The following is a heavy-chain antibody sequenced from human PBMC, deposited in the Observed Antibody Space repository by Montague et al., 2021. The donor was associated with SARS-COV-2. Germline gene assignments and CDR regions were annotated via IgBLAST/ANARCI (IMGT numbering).Heavy chain of an antibody. D-gene: IGHD1-26*01. Sequence: SLRLSCAASGFTVSSNYMSWVRQAPGKGLEWVSVIYSCGSTYYSDSVKGRFTISSDNSKNTLYLQMNSLRAEDTAVYYCARESVGATKDAFDIWGQGTMVTVSS. V-gene: IGHV3-66*01. CDR2: IYSCGST. CDR1: GFTVSSNY. CDR3: ARESVGATKDAFDI. J-gene: IGHJ3*02.